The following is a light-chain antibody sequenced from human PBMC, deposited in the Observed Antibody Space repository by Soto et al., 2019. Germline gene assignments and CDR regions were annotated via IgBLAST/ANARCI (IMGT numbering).Light chain of an antibody. CDR1: SSDVGSYNH. J-gene: IGLJ3*02. Sequence: QSALTQPASVSGSPGQSMTISCTGTSSDVGSYNHVSWYQQHPGKAPKLMIYEVSNRPSGVSNRFSGSKSGNTASLTISGLQAEDEADYYCSSYTSSSTWVFGGGTKLTVL. V-gene: IGLV2-14*01. CDR3: SSYTSSSTWV. CDR2: EVS.